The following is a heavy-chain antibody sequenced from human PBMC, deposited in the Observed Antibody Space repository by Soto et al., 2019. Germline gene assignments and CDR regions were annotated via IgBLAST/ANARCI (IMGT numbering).Heavy chain of an antibody. CDR2: ISYDGSNK. D-gene: IGHD2-15*01. Sequence: QVQLVESGGGVVQPGRSLRLSCAASGFTFSSYAMHWVRQAPGKGLEWVAVISYDGSNKYYADSVKGRFTISRDNSKNTLYLQMNSLRAEDTAVYYCARAVVAATHTFRFDYWGQGTLVTVSS. J-gene: IGHJ4*02. CDR3: ARAVVAATHTFRFDY. V-gene: IGHV3-30-3*01. CDR1: GFTFSSYA.